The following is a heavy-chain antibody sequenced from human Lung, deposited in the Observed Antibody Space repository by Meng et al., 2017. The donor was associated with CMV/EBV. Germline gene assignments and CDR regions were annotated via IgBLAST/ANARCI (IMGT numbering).Heavy chain of an antibody. CDR1: GDSITSYY. CDR2: ISASGNT. J-gene: IGHJ5*02. D-gene: IGHD6-13*01. Sequence: QGHLQEPGPGLVKPSETLFLTCTVSGDSITSYYWSWIRQPAGKGLEWIGRISASGNTRYNPSLKSRVTMSVDTSKNQFSLKLSSVTAADTAVYYCARDFGSSWYPNWFDPWGQGTLVTVSS. V-gene: IGHV4-4*07. CDR3: ARDFGSSWYPNWFDP.